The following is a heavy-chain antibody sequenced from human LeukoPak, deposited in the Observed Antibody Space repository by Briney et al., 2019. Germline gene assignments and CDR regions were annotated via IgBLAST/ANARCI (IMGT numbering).Heavy chain of an antibody. D-gene: IGHD3-3*01. CDR3: AVGGAYEFRDDY. CDR1: GGSFTSYG. J-gene: IGHJ4*02. CDR2: IIPIYGRA. V-gene: IGHV1-69*13. Sequence: GASVKVSCKASGGSFTSYGISWVRQAPGQGLEWMGKIIPIYGRANYGQKFQGRVTITADELTTTSYMELSSLTAEDMAVYYCAVGGAYEFRDDYWGQGTLVTVFS.